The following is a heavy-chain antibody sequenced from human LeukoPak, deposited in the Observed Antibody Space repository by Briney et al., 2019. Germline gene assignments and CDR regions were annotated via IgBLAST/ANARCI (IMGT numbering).Heavy chain of an antibody. J-gene: IGHJ4*02. CDR1: GFTFSSHW. V-gene: IGHV3-7*01. D-gene: IGHD2-2*01. CDR3: ATYCSSTNCLAL. CDR2: IKQDGSEK. Sequence: GGSLRLSCAASGFTFSSHWMSWVRQAPGKGLEWVANIKQDGSEKYYVDSVKGRFIISRDNAKNSLYLEMDSLRAEDTAVYYCATYCSSTNCLALWGQGTLVTVSS.